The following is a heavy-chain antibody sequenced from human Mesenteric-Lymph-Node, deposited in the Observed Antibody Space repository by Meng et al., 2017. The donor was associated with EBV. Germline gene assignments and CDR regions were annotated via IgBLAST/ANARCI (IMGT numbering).Heavy chain of an antibody. CDR1: GGSISSGSYY. D-gene: IGHD6-13*01. CDR2: INYSGST. V-gene: IGHV4-30-4*01. CDR3: AREVRSWSFDI. Sequence: QVPLQESGPGQGKSSQTLSLTCAVSGGSISSGSYYWSWIRQSPGKGLEWIGYINYSGSTYYNSSLKSRITISRDTSENQFSLKLSSVTAADTAVYCCAREVRSWSFDIWGQGTLVTVSS. J-gene: IGHJ4*02.